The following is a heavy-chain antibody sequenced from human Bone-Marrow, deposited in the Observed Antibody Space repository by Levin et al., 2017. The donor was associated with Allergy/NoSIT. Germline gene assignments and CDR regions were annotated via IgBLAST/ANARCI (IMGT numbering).Heavy chain of an antibody. CDR1: GFSFSTFA. V-gene: IGHV3-30-3*01. J-gene: IGHJ6*02. CDR3: ASTYASGSHYGVSYGMDV. Sequence: QAGGSLRLSCAASGFSFSTFAIHWVRQAPGKGLEWVSLISYDGSNDYSADSVKGRVTISRDRSKSTVYLQINSLRPEDTAVYYCASTYASGSHYGVSYGMDVWGQGTTVTVSS. D-gene: IGHD3-10*01. CDR2: ISYDGSND.